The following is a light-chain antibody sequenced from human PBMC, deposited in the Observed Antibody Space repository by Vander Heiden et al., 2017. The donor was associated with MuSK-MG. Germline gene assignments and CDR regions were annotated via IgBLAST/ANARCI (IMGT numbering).Light chain of an antibody. CDR1: KLGDKY. Sequence: SYELPQPPSVSVSPGQPASITCSGDKLGDKYACWYQQTPGQSLMLVIYKGSNRPSGVPERFSGSNSGTTATLTMGGTQAGDEDYYYCQAWDSSTVVFGGGTKLTVL. CDR2: KGS. CDR3: QAWDSSTVV. J-gene: IGLJ2*01. V-gene: IGLV3-1*01.